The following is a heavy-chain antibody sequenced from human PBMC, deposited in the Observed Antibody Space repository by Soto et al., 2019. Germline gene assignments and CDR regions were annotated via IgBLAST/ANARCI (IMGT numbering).Heavy chain of an antibody. V-gene: IGHV1-18*01. J-gene: IGHJ3*02. D-gene: IGHD1-26*01. CDR1: GYTFTSYG. CDR2: ISAYNGNT. Sequence: ASVKVSCKASGYTFTSYGISWVRQAPGQGLEWMGWISAYNGNTNYAQKPQGRVTMTTDTSTSTAYMELRSLRSDDTAMYYCARTVGATYAFDIWGQGTMVTVSS. CDR3: ARTVGATYAFDI.